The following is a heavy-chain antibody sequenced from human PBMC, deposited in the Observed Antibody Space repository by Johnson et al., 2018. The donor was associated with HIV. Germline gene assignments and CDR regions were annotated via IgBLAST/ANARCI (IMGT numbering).Heavy chain of an antibody. J-gene: IGHJ3*02. CDR3: AKALNYCTGGVCDAFDI. V-gene: IGHV3-30*18. D-gene: IGHD2-8*02. Sequence: LVESGGGVVQPGRSLRLSCAASGFTFSSYGMHWVRQAPGKGLEWVAVISYDGSNKYYADSVKGRFTISRDNSKNTLYLQMNSLRAEDTAVYYCAKALNYCTGGVCDAFDIWGQGTMVTVSS. CDR1: GFTFSSYG. CDR2: ISYDGSNK.